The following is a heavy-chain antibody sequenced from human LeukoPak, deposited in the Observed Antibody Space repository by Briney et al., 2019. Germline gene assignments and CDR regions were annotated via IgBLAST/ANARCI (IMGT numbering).Heavy chain of an antibody. V-gene: IGHV4-30-4*01. CDR2: IYYSGST. CDR1: GGSISSGDHF. CDR3: ASQSMIRGVESGWYGMDV. D-gene: IGHD3-10*01. J-gene: IGHJ6*04. Sequence: SETLSLTCTVSGGSISSGDHFWSWIRQPPGKGLEWIGYIYYSGSTYYNPSLRSRAIMSIDTSKNQFSLNLRSVTAADTAVYYCASQSMIRGVESGWYGMDVWGKGTTVTVSS.